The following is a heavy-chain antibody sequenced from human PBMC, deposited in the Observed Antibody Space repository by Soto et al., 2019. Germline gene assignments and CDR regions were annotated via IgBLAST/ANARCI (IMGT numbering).Heavy chain of an antibody. CDR3: ARQVGYSKGNWFDP. Sequence: GSGPTLVNPTQTLTLTCTFSGFSLSTSGMRVSWIRQPPGKALEWLARIDWDDDKFYSTSLKTRLTISKDTSKNQVVLTMTNMDPVDTATYYCARQVGYSKGNWFDPWGQGTLVTVSS. D-gene: IGHD6-13*01. J-gene: IGHJ5*02. CDR1: GFSLSTSGMR. V-gene: IGHV2-70*04. CDR2: IDWDDDK.